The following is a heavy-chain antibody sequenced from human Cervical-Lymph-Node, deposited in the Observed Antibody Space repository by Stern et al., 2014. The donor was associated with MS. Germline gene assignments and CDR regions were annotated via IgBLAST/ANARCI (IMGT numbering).Heavy chain of an antibody. J-gene: IGHJ4*02. V-gene: IGHV3-53*01. CDR1: GFTVRRDY. D-gene: IGHD1-1*01. Sequence: EVQLVESGGGVIQPGGSLRLSCTASGFTVRRDYMTWVRQAPGKGLEWVSLITNVGSPFYAASVKGRFTISRDDSKNTVYLHMTSLRAEDTAMYYCARDTSSPERSDWWGQGTLVTVSS. CDR2: ITNVGSP. CDR3: ARDTSSPERSDW.